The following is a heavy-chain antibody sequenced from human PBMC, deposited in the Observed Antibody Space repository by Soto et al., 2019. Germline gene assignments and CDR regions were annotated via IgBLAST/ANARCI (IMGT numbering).Heavy chain of an antibody. CDR3: ARHVDYGDYHTDY. V-gene: IGHV4-39*01. CDR1: GGSVSSSSYY. CDR2: IYYSGST. J-gene: IGHJ4*02. D-gene: IGHD4-17*01. Sequence: SETLSLTCTVSGGSVSSSSYYWGWIRQPPGKGLEWIGSIYYSGSTYYNPSLKSRVTVSGDTSKSQFSLRLSSVTAAGTAVYYCARHVDYGDYHTDYWGQGTLVTVSS.